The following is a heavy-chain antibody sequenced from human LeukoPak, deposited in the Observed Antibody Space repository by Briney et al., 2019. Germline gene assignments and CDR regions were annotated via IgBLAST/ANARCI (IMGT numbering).Heavy chain of an antibody. CDR3: ARGDGNYYYYYMDV. Sequence: SETLSLTCTVSGGSISSYYWNWIRQPPGKGLEWIGYVYYSGSTDHNPSLKSRVTMSVDTSKNQFSLKLSSVTAADTAVYYCARGDGNYYYYYMDVWGKGTTVTVSS. J-gene: IGHJ6*03. CDR1: GGSISSYY. V-gene: IGHV4-59*01. CDR2: VYYSGST.